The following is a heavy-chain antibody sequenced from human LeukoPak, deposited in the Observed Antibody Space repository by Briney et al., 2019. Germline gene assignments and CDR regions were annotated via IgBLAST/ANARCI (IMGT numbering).Heavy chain of an antibody. D-gene: IGHD1-14*01. J-gene: IGHJ4*02. V-gene: IGHV3-30*03. CDR2: ITYDGTDK. CDR1: GFTFSRYG. Sequence: HPGRSLRLSCAASGFTFSRYGMQWVRQAPGKGLEWVAIITYDGTDKNYADSVKGRFTISRDNSKNTLYLQMNSLRAEDTAVYYCASPENYYFDYWGQGTLVTVSS. CDR3: ASPENYYFDY.